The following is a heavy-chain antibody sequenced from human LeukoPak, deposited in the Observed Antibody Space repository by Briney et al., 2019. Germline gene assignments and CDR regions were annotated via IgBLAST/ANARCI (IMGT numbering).Heavy chain of an antibody. V-gene: IGHV4-39*01. CDR1: GGSISSRNYY. J-gene: IGHJ4*02. Sequence: SETLSLTCTVSGGSISSRNYYWGWIRQPPGKELEWIGSIYYSGSTYYNPSLKSRVTISVDTSKNQFSLKLSSVTAADTAVYYCARLSGGIFDYSGQGTLVTVSS. CDR3: ARLSGGIFDY. CDR2: IYYSGST. D-gene: IGHD3-3*02.